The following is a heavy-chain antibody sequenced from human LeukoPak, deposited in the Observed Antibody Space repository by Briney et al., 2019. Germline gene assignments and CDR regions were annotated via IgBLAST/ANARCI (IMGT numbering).Heavy chain of an antibody. CDR1: GGSISSSNW. Sequence: PSGTLSLTCAVSGGSISSSNWWSWVRQPPGKGLEWIGEIYHSGSTNYNPSLKSRVTISVDKSKNQLSLKLSSVTAADTAVYYCARDKDYGGNSPYFDYWGQGTLVTVSS. CDR2: IYHSGST. CDR3: ARDKDYGGNSPYFDY. J-gene: IGHJ4*02. D-gene: IGHD4-23*01. V-gene: IGHV4-4*02.